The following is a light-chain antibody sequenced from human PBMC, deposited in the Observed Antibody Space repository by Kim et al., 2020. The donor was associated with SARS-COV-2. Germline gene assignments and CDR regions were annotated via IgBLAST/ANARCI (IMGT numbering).Light chain of an antibody. V-gene: IGLV3-1*01. J-gene: IGLJ1*01. CDR1: KLGDKY. CDR3: QAWDSSTAV. CDR2: QDS. Sequence: SYELTQTPSVSVSPGQTASITCSGDKLGDKYACWYQQKPGQYPVLVIYQDSKRPSGIPERFSGSNSGNTATLTLSGTQAMDEADYYCQAWDSSTAVFGTG.